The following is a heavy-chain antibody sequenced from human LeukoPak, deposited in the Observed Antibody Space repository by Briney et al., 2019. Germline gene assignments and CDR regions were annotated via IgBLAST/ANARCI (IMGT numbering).Heavy chain of an antibody. CDR3: AKGPYSGFS. J-gene: IGHJ5*02. Sequence: PGGSLRLSCAASGFTFSSYEMNWVRQAPGKGLEWVSYISSSGSTIYYADSVKGRFTISRDNAKNTLYLQMNSLRAEDTAVYYCAKGPYSGFSWGQGTLVTVSS. V-gene: IGHV3-48*03. CDR2: ISSSGSTI. D-gene: IGHD1-26*01. CDR1: GFTFSSYE.